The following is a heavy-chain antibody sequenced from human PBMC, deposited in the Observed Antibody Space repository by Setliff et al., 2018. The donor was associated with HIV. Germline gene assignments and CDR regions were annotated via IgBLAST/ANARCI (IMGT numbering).Heavy chain of an antibody. Sequence: PSETLSLTCTVTGGSISSGGFYWTWIRQHPGKGLEWDGYIYNTWSTYHSPSIESRVTISIDTYKTQFSLKLSSVTAADTAVYCCVRGRGSSSSWPFDYWGQGTLVTVSS. CDR2: IYNTWST. CDR3: VRGRGSSSSWPFDY. V-gene: IGHV4-31*03. CDR1: GGSISSGGFY. J-gene: IGHJ4*02. D-gene: IGHD6-13*01.